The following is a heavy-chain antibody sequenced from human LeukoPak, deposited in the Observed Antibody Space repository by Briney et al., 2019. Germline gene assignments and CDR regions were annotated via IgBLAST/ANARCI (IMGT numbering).Heavy chain of an antibody. CDR2: IRQDGGEE. D-gene: IGHD5-24*01. CDR1: GFTFSSYS. Sequence: GGSLRLSCAASGFTFSSYSMSWVRQAPGEGLEWVAHIRQDGGEEYYVDSVKGRFTVSRDNAKNSVYLQMNSLRVEDTAVYYCARWRWLQSEFDYWGQGTLVTVSS. V-gene: IGHV3-7*01. CDR3: ARWRWLQSEFDY. J-gene: IGHJ4*02.